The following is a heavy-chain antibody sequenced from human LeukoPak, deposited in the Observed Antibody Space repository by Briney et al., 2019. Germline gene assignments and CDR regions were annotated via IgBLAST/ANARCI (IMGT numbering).Heavy chain of an antibody. CDR2: ISGSGGST. D-gene: IGHD6-19*01. CDR1: GFTFSNYA. V-gene: IGHV3-23*01. CDR3: AKRSVAGLYGMDV. J-gene: IGHJ6*02. Sequence: GGSLRLSCAASGFTFSNYAMSWVRQAPGKGLEWVSFISGSGGSTYYADSVKGRFTISRDNSKDTLYLQMNSLRAEDTAVYYCAKRSVAGLYGMDVWGQGTTVTVSS.